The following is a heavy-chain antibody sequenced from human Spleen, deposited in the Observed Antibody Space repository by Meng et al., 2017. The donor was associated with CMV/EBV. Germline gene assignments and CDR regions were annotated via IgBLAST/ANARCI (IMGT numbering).Heavy chain of an antibody. CDR2: ISGRGDII. CDR1: GFTFSDFY. V-gene: IGHV3-11*04. Sequence: GESLKISCAASGFTFSDFYMSWIRLAPGKGLEWISYISGRGDIIYYADSLRGRFTVSRDNAENSLYLQMNSLRAEDTAVYYCARVARTPTNSYVFDSWGQGALVTVSS. D-gene: IGHD2-15*01. CDR3: ARVARTPTNSYVFDS. J-gene: IGHJ4*02.